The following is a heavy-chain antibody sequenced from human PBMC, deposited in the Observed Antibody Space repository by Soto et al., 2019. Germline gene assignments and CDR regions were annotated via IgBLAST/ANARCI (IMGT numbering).Heavy chain of an antibody. CDR3: TSGGITMVRGVIAYYYYYSMDV. J-gene: IGHJ6*02. Sequence: QVQLVQSGAEVKKPGSSVKVSCKASGGTFSSYAISWVRQAPGQGLEWMGGIIPIFGTANYAQKFQGRVTITEDKSTSTGYMELSSLRPEDTAVYCCTSGGITMVRGVIAYYYYYSMDVWGQGTTVTVSS. CDR2: IIPIFGTA. CDR1: GGTFSSYA. D-gene: IGHD3-10*01. V-gene: IGHV1-69*06.